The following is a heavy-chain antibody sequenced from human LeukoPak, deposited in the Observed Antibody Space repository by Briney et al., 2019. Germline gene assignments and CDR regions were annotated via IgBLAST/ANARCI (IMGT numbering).Heavy chain of an antibody. J-gene: IGHJ6*02. CDR3: ARGRYCSSTSCYRRGYYYYGMDV. D-gene: IGHD2-2*02. CDR2: IYRSGST. Sequence: PSQTLSLTCAVSGGSISSGGYYWSWIRQPPGKGLEWIGYIYRSGSTYYNPSLKSRVTISVDRSKNQFSLKLSSVTAADTAAYYCARGRYCSSTSCYRRGYYYYGMDVWGQGTTVTVSS. CDR1: GGSISSGGYY. V-gene: IGHV4-30-2*01.